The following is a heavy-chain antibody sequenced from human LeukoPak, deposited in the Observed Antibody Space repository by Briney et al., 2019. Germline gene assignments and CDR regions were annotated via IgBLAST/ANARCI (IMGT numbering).Heavy chain of an antibody. D-gene: IGHD6-19*01. CDR2: INPNSGST. V-gene: IGHV1-2*02. CDR3: ARDPTPPHSSGWIYYYYMDV. J-gene: IGHJ6*03. Sequence: ASVKVSCKASGYTFTDYYMHWVRQAPGQGLEWMGWINPNSGSTNYAQKFQGRVTMTRDTSISTAYMELSRLRSDDTAVYYCARDPTPPHSSGWIYYYYMDVWGKGTTVTISS. CDR1: GYTFTDYY.